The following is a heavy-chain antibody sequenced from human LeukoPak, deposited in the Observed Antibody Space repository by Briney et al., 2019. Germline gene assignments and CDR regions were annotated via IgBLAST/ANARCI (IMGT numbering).Heavy chain of an antibody. D-gene: IGHD3-3*01. CDR2: IYTSGST. CDR3: ARDITDFWSGYYKIGSNSWFDP. V-gene: IGHV4-61*02. CDR1: GGSISSGSYY. J-gene: IGHJ5*02. Sequence: PSETLSLTCTASGGSISSGSYYWSWIRQPAGKGLEWIGRIYTSGSTNYNPSLKSRVTISVDTSKNQFSLKLSSVTAADTAVYYCARDITDFWSGYYKIGSNSWFDPWGQGTLVTVSS.